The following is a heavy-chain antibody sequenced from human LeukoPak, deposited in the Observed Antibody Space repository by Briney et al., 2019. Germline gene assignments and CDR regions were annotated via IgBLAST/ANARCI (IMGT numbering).Heavy chain of an antibody. CDR1: GGSFSGYY. CDR3: ARGPLTGYNDAFDI. V-gene: IGHV4-34*01. D-gene: IGHD5-24*01. CDR2: INHSGST. J-gene: IGHJ3*02. Sequence: SETLSLTCAVYGGSFSGYYWSWIRQPPGKGLEWIREINHSGSTNYNPSLKSRVTISVDTSKNQFSLKLSSVTAADTAVYYCARGPLTGYNDAFDIWGQGTMVTVSS.